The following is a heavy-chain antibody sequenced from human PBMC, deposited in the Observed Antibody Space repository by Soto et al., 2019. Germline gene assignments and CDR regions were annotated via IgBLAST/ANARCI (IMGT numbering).Heavy chain of an antibody. Sequence: SETLSLTCTVSGGSISSGGYYWSWIRQHPGKGLEWIGYIYYSGSTYYNPSLKSRVTISVDTSKNQFSLKLSSVTAADTAVYYCARGRYGDYETLIDYWGQGTPVTVSS. D-gene: IGHD4-17*01. CDR1: GGSISSGGYY. J-gene: IGHJ4*02. CDR3: ARGRYGDYETLIDY. CDR2: IYYSGST. V-gene: IGHV4-31*03.